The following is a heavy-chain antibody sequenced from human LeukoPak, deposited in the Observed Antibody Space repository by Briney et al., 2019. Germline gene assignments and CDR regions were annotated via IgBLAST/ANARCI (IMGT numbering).Heavy chain of an antibody. CDR3: ARGPYCGGDCFEGSFDY. Sequence: PSETLSLTCAVSGGSISSGGYSWSWIRQPPGKGLEWIGYIYHSGSTYYNPSLKSRVTISVDRSKNQFSLKLSPVTAADTAVYYCARGPYCGGDCFEGSFDYWGQGTLVTVSS. V-gene: IGHV4-30-2*01. J-gene: IGHJ4*02. D-gene: IGHD2-21*02. CDR2: IYHSGST. CDR1: GGSISSGGYS.